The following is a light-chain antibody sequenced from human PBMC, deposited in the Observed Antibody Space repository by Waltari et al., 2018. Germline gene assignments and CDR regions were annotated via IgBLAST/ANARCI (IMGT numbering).Light chain of an antibody. CDR2: KVS. Sequence: DVVLTQSPLSLPVTLGQPASISCRSSQGLVHSDGNTYLNWFHQRPGQSPMRLIYKVSHRDSGVPDTFSGSGSGTDFTLKISRVEAEDVGVYYCMQGSLWPPTFGAGTKVEIK. J-gene: IGKJ4*01. V-gene: IGKV2-30*02. CDR3: MQGSLWPPT. CDR1: QGLVHSDGNTY.